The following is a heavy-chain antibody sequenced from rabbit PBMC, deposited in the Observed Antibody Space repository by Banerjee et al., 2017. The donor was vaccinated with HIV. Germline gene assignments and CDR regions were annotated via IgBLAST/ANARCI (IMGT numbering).Heavy chain of an antibody. CDR3: ARGISDYDYFNL. CDR1: GFSFSSGYV. J-gene: IGHJ4*01. CDR2: INTISGDT. D-gene: IGHD2-1*01. V-gene: IGHV1S45*01. Sequence: QEQLEESGGDLVKPEGSLTLTCTASGFSFSSGYVMCWVRQAPGKGLEWIACINTISGDTVYASWAKGRFTISKTSSTTVTLQMTSLTDADTATYFCARGISDYDYFNLWGPGTLVTVS.